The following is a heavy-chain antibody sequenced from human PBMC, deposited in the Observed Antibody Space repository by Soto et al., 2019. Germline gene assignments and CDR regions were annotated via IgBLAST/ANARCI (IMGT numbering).Heavy chain of an antibody. CDR1: GGSISSGDYY. CDR2: IYYSGST. J-gene: IGHJ6*02. CDR3: ARECTNGVCYGMDV. V-gene: IGHV4-30-4*01. Sequence: SETLSLTCTVSGGSISSGDYYWSWIRQPPGKGLEWIGYIYYSGSTYYNPSLKSRVTISVDTSKNQFSLKLSSVTAADTAVYYCARECTNGVCYGMDVWGQGXTVTVSS. D-gene: IGHD2-8*01.